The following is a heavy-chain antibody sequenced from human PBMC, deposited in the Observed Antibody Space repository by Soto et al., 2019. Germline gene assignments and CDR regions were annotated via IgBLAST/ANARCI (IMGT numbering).Heavy chain of an antibody. CDR3: TRVSSSSHYYYYGMDV. J-gene: IGHJ6*02. V-gene: IGHV3-49*04. D-gene: IGHD6-6*01. Sequence: LRLSCTASGFTFGDYAMSWVRQAPGKGLEWVGFIRSKAYGGTPEYAASVKGRFTISRDDSKSFAYLQMDSLKAEDTAVYYCTRVSSSSHYYYYGMDVWGQGTTVTVSS. CDR2: IRSKAYGGTP. CDR1: GFTFGDYA.